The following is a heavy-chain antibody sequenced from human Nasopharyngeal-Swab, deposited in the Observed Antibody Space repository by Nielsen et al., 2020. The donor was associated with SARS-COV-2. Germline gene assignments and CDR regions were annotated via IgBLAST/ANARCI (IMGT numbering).Heavy chain of an antibody. CDR2: ISAYNGNT. CDR1: GYTFTSYG. J-gene: IGHJ5*02. CDR3: ARELKTYYYGSDPSWGFAP. V-gene: IGHV1-18*01. Sequence: ASVKVSCKASGYTFTSYGISWVRQAPGQGLEWMGWISAYNGNTNYAQKLQGRVTMTTDTSTSTAYMELSSLRSEDTAVYYCARELKTYYYGSDPSWGFAPWGQGTLVTVSS. D-gene: IGHD3-10*01.